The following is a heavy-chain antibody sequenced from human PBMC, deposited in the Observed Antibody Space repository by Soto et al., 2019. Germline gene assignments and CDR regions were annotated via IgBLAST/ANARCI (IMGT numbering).Heavy chain of an antibody. V-gene: IGHV3-30*03. D-gene: IGHD2-2*01. J-gene: IGHJ6*02. CDR1: GFTFRNYA. Sequence: QVELVESGGGVVQPGRSLRLSCAASGFTFRNYAMHWVRQAPGKGLEWVAVISYDGSNKYYADSVKGRFTISRDNSKNTLYLQMNSLSAEDTAVYYGATDLCSSSSCYYNYGMDVWGQGTTVTVSS. CDR3: ATDLCSSSSCYYNYGMDV. CDR2: ISYDGSNK.